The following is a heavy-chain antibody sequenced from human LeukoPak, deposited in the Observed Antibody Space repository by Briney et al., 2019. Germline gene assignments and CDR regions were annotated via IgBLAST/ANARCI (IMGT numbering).Heavy chain of an antibody. V-gene: IGHV4-59*01. J-gene: IGHJ4*02. D-gene: IGHD3-16*02. CDR2: IYYSGST. Sequence: SETLSLSCTVSGGSISSYYWSWIRQPPGKGLEWIGYIYYSGSTNYNPSLKSRVTISVDTSKNQFSLRLSSVTAADTAAYYCARGYDYVWGSHRALGYWGQGTLVTVSS. CDR1: GGSISSYY. CDR3: ARGYDYVWGSHRALGY.